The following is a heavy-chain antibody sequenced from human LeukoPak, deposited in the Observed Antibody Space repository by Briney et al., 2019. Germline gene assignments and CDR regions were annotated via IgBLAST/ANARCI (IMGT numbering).Heavy chain of an antibody. Sequence: GGSLRLSCAASGFTFSSYAMSWVRQAPGKGLEWVSAISGSGGSTYYADSVKGRFTISRDNSKNTLYLQMNSLRAEDTAVYYCGSQYCSSTSCHYFDYWGQGTLVTVSS. CDR3: GSQYCSSTSCHYFDY. J-gene: IGHJ4*02. D-gene: IGHD2-2*01. CDR1: GFTFSSYA. V-gene: IGHV3-23*01. CDR2: ISGSGGST.